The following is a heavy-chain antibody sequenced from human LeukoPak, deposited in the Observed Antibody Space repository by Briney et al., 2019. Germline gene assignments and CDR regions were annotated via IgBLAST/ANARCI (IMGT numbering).Heavy chain of an antibody. D-gene: IGHD2-15*01. V-gene: IGHV4-39*07. CDR3: ARDNVVDATSGIDY. J-gene: IGHJ4*02. Sequence: SETLSLTCNVSGGSISSSGYYWAWIRQPPGKGLEWIGSVSYSGSTYYSPSLKSRVTTSLDTSKNQFSLKLSSVTAADTAVYYCARDNVVDATSGIDYWGQGTLVTVSS. CDR2: VSYSGST. CDR1: GGSISSSGYY.